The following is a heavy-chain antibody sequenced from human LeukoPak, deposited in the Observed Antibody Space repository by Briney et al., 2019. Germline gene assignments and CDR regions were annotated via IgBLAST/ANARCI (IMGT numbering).Heavy chain of an antibody. J-gene: IGHJ4*02. V-gene: IGHV1-46*01. CDR2: INPSGGST. CDR1: GYTLTELS. CDR3: ARGVDYYEGQTPDY. Sequence: GASVKVSCKVSGYTLTELSMHWVRQAPGQGLEWMGIINPSGGSTSYAQKFQGRVTMTRDMSTSTVYMELSSLRSEDTAVYYCARGVDYYEGQTPDYWGQGTLVTVSS. D-gene: IGHD3-22*01.